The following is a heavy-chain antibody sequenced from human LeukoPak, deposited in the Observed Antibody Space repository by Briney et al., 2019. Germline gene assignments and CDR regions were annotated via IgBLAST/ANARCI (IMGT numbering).Heavy chain of an antibody. J-gene: IGHJ5*02. CDR1: GYTFTNYD. CDR2: ISAYNGNT. D-gene: IGHD6-13*01. CDR3: ARAQQLVHWFDP. Sequence: GASVTVSCKASGYTFTNYDISWVRQAPGQGLEWMGWISAYNGNTNYAQKLQGRVTMTTDRSTSTTYMELRSLRSDDTAVYYCARAQQLVHWFDPWGQGTLVTVSS. V-gene: IGHV1-18*01.